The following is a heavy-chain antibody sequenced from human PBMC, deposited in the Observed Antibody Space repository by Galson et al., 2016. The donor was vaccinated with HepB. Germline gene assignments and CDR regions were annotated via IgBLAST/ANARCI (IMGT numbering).Heavy chain of an antibody. CDR3: ARGGHKTCDGVKCYSPGHDY. CDR2: MYYSGTT. D-gene: IGHD2-15*01. CDR1: GASLNSGRHY. V-gene: IGHV4-61*01. Sequence: SETLSLTCTVSGASLNSGRHYWSWIRQPPGKGLEWVGFMYYSGTTNYNPSLKSRVTFSIDPSKNEFSLRLNSVTAADTAVYFCARGGHKTCDGVKCYSPGHDYWGQGILATVSS. J-gene: IGHJ4*02.